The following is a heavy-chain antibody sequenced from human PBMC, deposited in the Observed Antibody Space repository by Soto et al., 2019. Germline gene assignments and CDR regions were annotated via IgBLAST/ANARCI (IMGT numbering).Heavy chain of an antibody. V-gene: IGHV3-30*18. CDR2: ISYDGRNK. J-gene: IGHJ4*02. D-gene: IGHD4-17*01. Sequence: GASLILSYAYSGFTFSSYGMHRVRQAPGKGLEWVAVISYDGRNKSYADAVKGRFTISRDNSKNTLYLQTDSLRIEDTAVYYCAKDRGALRWSEEHYYFDYWGQGTLVTVSS. CDR3: AKDRGALRWSEEHYYFDY. CDR1: GFTFSSYG.